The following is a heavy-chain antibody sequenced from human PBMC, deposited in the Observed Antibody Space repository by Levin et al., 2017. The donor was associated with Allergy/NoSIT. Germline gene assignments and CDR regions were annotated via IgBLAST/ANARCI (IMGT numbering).Heavy chain of an antibody. CDR2: IYWDDDK. Sequence: SGPTLVKPTQTLTLTCTFSGFSLSTSGVGVGWIRQPPGKALEWLALIYWDDDKRYSPSLKSRLTITKDTSKNQVVLTMTNMDPVDTATYYCANRRDYYYGSGSYYHYYFDCWGQGTLVTVAS. J-gene: IGHJ4*02. CDR1: GFSLSTSGVG. V-gene: IGHV2-5*02. CDR3: ANRRDYYYGSGSYYHYYFDC. D-gene: IGHD3-10*01.